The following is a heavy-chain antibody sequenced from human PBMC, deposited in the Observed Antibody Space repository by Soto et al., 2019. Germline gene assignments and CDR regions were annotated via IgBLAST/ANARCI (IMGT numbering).Heavy chain of an antibody. CDR1: GGSFSGYY. Sequence: ETLSLTCAVYGGSFSGYYWSWIRQPPGKGLEWIGEINHSGSTNYNPSLKSRVTISVDTSKNQFSLKLSSVTAADTAVYYCARATSYYYDSSGYYRYYYYGMDAWGQGTTVS. CDR3: ARATSYYYDSSGYYRYYYYGMDA. CDR2: INHSGST. V-gene: IGHV4-34*01. J-gene: IGHJ6*02. D-gene: IGHD3-22*01.